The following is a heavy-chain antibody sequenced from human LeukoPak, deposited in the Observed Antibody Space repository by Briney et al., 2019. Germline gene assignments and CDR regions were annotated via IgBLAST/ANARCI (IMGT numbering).Heavy chain of an antibody. J-gene: IGHJ3*01. D-gene: IGHD2-8*02. CDR3: ARESSSGGFDL. Sequence: PGGSLRLSCAASGFTFSSYSMNWVRQAPGKGLEWVSSISSSSSYIYYADSVKGRFTISRDNAKNSLYLQMNILTADDTAVYYCARESSSGGFDLWGQGTMVTVYS. CDR1: GFTFSSYS. V-gene: IGHV3-21*01. CDR2: ISSSSSYI.